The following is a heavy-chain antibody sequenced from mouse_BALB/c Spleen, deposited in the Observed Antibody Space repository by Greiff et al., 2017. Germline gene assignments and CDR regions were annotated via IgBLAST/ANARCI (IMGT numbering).Heavy chain of an antibody. V-gene: IGHV1-15*01. J-gene: IGHJ4*01. Sequence: QVQLQQSGAELVRPGASVTLSCKASGYTFTDYEMHWVKQTPVHGLEWIGAIDPETGGTAYNQKFKGKATLTADKSSSTAYMELRSLTSEDSAVYYCTRWLRYAMDYWGQGTSVTVSS. D-gene: IGHD2-2*01. CDR3: TRWLRYAMDY. CDR1: GYTFTDYE. CDR2: IDPETGGT.